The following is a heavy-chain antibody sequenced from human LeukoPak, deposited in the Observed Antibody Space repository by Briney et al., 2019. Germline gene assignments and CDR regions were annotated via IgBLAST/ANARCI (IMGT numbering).Heavy chain of an antibody. CDR2: TNTEGTST. CDR3: ARDFDRYYFDY. Sequence: GGSLRLSCAASGFTFRTYWMHWVRHAPGKGLMWVSRTNTEGTSTSYEDSVNGRFTISRDNAKNTLYLQMNSLRAEDTAMYYCARDFDRYYFDYWGQGTLVTVSS. D-gene: IGHD3-9*01. J-gene: IGHJ4*02. CDR1: GFTFRTYW. V-gene: IGHV3-74*01.